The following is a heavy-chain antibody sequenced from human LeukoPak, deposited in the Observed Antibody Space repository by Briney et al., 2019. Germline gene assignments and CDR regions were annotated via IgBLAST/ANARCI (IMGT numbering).Heavy chain of an antibody. J-gene: IGHJ6*02. CDR2: ISWNSGNI. Sequence: PGRSLRLSCAASGFTFDDYAMHWVRHAPGKGLEWVSSISWNSGNIGYADSVKGRFTISRDNAKNSLYLQMNSLRAEDTALYYCAKDAAAGYNYYYGMDVWGQGTTVTVSS. CDR3: AKDAAAGYNYYYGMDV. V-gene: IGHV3-9*01. D-gene: IGHD6-13*01. CDR1: GFTFDDYA.